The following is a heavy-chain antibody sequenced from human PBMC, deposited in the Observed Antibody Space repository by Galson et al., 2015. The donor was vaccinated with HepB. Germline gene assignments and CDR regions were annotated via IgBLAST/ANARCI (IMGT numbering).Heavy chain of an antibody. CDR1: GYTFTSYA. CDR3: ARGPWELLEAAFDI. D-gene: IGHD1-26*01. V-gene: IGHV1-3*04. CDR2: VDTGNGKT. J-gene: IGHJ3*02. Sequence: SVKVSCKASGYTFTSYAVHWVRQAPGQSLEWMGWVDTGNGKTSTAQRFQDRVTIVRDTSASTTYMELSSLRSEDAAVYYCARGPWELLEAAFDIWGQGTLVTV.